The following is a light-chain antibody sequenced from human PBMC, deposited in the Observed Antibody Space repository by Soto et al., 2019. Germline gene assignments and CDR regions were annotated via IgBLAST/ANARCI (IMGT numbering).Light chain of an antibody. J-gene: IGLJ1*01. CDR3: SSHTTSNTRV. CDR1: SSDVGGYNY. V-gene: IGLV2-14*01. CDR2: EVS. Sequence: QSVLTQPASVSGSPGQSIAISCTGTSSDVGGYNYVSWYQQHPDKAPKLIIHEVSNRPSGVSDRFSGSKSGNTASLSISGLQADDEADYYCSSHTTSNTRVFGSGTKVTVL.